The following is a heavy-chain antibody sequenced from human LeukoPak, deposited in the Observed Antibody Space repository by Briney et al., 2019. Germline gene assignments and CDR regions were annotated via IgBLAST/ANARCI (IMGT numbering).Heavy chain of an antibody. CDR1: GYTFTSYD. D-gene: IGHD3-10*01. CDR3: ARDYFNFLVVPNWFDP. J-gene: IGHJ5*02. CDR2: ISTDNGYT. Sequence: ASVKVSCKASGYTFTSYDINWVRQAPGQGLEWMGWISTDNGYTNYGQNLQGRLTMTTDTSTSTAYMELRSLKSDDTAVYYCARDYFNFLVVPNWFDPWGQGTLVTVSS. V-gene: IGHV1-18*01.